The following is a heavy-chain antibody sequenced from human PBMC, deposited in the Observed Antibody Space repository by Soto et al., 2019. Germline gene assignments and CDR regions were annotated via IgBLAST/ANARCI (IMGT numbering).Heavy chain of an antibody. D-gene: IGHD2-2*01. CDR3: AISKGDIVVVPADPGNNWFDP. J-gene: IGHJ5*02. Sequence: ASVKVSCKVSGYTLTELSMHWVRQAPGKGLEWMGGFDPEDGETIYAQKFQGRVTMTEDTSTDTAYMELSSLRSEDTAVYYCAISKGDIVVVPADPGNNWFDPWGQGTLVTVSS. V-gene: IGHV1-24*01. CDR1: GYTLTELS. CDR2: FDPEDGET.